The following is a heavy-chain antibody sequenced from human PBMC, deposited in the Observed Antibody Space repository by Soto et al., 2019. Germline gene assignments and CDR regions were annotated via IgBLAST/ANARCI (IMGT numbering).Heavy chain of an antibody. J-gene: IGHJ4*02. CDR2: ISSSSSTI. Sequence: EVQLVESGGRLVQPGGSLRLSCAASGFTLSNYSMNWARQAPGKGLEWVSYISSSSSTIYYADSVKGRFTISRDNAKNSLYSQMNSLRDEDTAVYYCVRGGAFKIDYWGQGTLVTVSS. D-gene: IGHD3-16*01. CDR3: VRGGAFKIDY. CDR1: GFTLSNYS. V-gene: IGHV3-48*02.